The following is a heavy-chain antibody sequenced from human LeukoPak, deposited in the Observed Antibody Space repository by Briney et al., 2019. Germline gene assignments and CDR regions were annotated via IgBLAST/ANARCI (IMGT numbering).Heavy chain of an antibody. V-gene: IGHV3-30*03. J-gene: IGHJ4*02. Sequence: PGGSLRLSCVASGFTFSIYSMNWVRQAPGKGLEWLAVISHEGSFQNYADSVRGRFTVSKDNSKNMAYLQMNSLRPDDTAVYFCARTREKWQVLDYWGQGTLVTVSS. CDR2: ISHEGSFQ. CDR1: GFTFSIYS. D-gene: IGHD6-19*01. CDR3: ARTREKWQVLDY.